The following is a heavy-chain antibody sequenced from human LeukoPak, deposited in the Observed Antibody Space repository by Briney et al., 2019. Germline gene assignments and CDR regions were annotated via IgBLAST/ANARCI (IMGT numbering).Heavy chain of an antibody. D-gene: IGHD2-2*01. Sequence: RGGSLRLSCAPSGFTFSKYSTNWVRQAPGKGLEWVSSISSSSRQIAYADSLKGRFTISRNNAKRSLYLQMHSLRADDTAIYYCARASTNFDFWGQGTLVTVSS. CDR3: ARASTNFDF. V-gene: IGHV3-21*01. J-gene: IGHJ4*02. CDR1: GFTFSKYS. CDR2: ISSSSRQI.